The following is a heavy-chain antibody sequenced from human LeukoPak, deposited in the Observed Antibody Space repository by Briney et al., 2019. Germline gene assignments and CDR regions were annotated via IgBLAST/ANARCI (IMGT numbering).Heavy chain of an antibody. Sequence: GGSLRLSCAASGFTFNNYWMTWVRQAPGKGLEWVGNINLDGSDKYYGDSVKGGFTISRDNAKNSLYLQMNSLRAEDTAVYYCARDTRYFDYWGQGNMVTVSS. J-gene: IGHJ4*02. CDR3: ARDTRYFDY. CDR2: INLDGSDK. V-gene: IGHV3-7*01. CDR1: GFTFNNYW.